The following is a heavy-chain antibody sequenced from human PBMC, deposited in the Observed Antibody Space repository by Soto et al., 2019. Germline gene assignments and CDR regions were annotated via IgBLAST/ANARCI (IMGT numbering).Heavy chain of an antibody. J-gene: IGHJ4*02. CDR2: ISSTTNYI. Sequence: GGSLRLSCAASGFTFTRYSMNWVRQAPGKGLEWVSSISSTTNYIYYGDSMKGRYTISRDNAKNSLYLEMNSLRAEDTAVYYCARESEDLTSNFDYWGQGTPVTVSS. V-gene: IGHV3-21*06. CDR1: GFTFTRYS. CDR3: ARESEDLTSNFDY.